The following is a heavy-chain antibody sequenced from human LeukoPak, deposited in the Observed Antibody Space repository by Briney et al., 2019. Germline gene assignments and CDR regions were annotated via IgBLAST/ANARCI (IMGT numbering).Heavy chain of an antibody. J-gene: IGHJ6*04. CDR2: ISSSGSTI. CDR3: AELGITMIGGV. CDR1: GFTIRSYE. Sequence: GGSLRLSCAASGFTIRSYEMNWVRQAPGKGLEWVSYISSSGSTIYYADSVKGRFTISRDNAKNSLYLQMNSLRAEDTAVYYCAELGITMIGGVWGKGTTVTISS. V-gene: IGHV3-48*03. D-gene: IGHD3-10*02.